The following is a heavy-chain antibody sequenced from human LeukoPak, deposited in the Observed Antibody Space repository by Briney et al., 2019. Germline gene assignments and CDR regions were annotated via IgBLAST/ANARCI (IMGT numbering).Heavy chain of an antibody. Sequence: PGGSLRLSCVVSGLTFSDFWMSWVRQAPGRGLEWVANIKQDGDEKYYVDSVKGRFTISRDNARSSLYLQMNSLRADDTAVYYCARGIVGVEDDAFDIWGQGTMVTVSS. CDR1: GLTFSDFW. CDR2: IKQDGDEK. D-gene: IGHD1-26*01. CDR3: ARGIVGVEDDAFDI. V-gene: IGHV3-7*04. J-gene: IGHJ3*02.